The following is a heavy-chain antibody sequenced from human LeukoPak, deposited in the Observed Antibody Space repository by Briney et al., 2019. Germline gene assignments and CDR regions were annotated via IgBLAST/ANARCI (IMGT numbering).Heavy chain of an antibody. CDR3: AYSDHFDT. Sequence: GGSLRLSCAASGFTLGKYWMHWVRQAPGKGLVWVSRGDGDGSHSTYADSVKGRFTISRDNAKNTLYLQMNRPTGEDTAVYYCAYSDHFDTWGQGTLVTVSS. CDR1: GFTLGKYW. J-gene: IGHJ4*02. CDR2: GDGDGSHS. D-gene: IGHD4-17*01. V-gene: IGHV3-74*03.